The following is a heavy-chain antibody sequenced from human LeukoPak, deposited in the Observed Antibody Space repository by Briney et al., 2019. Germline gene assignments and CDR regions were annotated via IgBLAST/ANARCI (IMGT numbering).Heavy chain of an antibody. V-gene: IGHV5-51*01. CDR2: IYPGDSDT. J-gene: IGHJ3*02. CDR1: GYSFTSYW. CDR3: ARLSRMATTLDAFDI. Sequence: KCGESLKISCKGSGYSFTSYWIGWVRQMPGKGLEWMGIIYPGDSDTRYSPSFQGQVTISADKSISTAYLQWSSLKASDTAMYYCARLSRMATTLDAFDIWGQGTMVTVSS. D-gene: IGHD5-24*01.